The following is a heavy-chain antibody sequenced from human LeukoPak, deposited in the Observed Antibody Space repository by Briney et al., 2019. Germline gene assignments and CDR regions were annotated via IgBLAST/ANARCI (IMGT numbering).Heavy chain of an antibody. Sequence: SETLSLTCTVSGYSISSGYYWGWIRQPPGEGLEWTGSIDHSGSAYYNPSLKSRITRSVDTSKNQFSLKLSSVTAADTAVYYCATRRGSYTGRFDPWGQGTLVTVSS. CDR3: ATRRGSYTGRFDP. D-gene: IGHD3-16*01. V-gene: IGHV4-38-2*02. CDR2: IDHSGSA. J-gene: IGHJ5*02. CDR1: GYSISSGYY.